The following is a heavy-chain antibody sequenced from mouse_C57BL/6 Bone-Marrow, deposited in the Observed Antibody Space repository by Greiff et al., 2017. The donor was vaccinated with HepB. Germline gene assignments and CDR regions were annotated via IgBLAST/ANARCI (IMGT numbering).Heavy chain of an antibody. J-gene: IGHJ1*03. CDR3: TRGGYYDGGDWYFDV. CDR1: GYTFTDYE. CDR2: IDPETGGT. Sequence: VQRVESGAELVRPGASVTLSCKASGYTFTDYEMHWVKQTPVHGLEWIGAIDPETGGTAYNQKFKGKAILTADKSSSTAYMELRSLTSEDSAVYYCTRGGYYDGGDWYFDVWGTGTTVTVSS. V-gene: IGHV1-15*01. D-gene: IGHD1-1*01.